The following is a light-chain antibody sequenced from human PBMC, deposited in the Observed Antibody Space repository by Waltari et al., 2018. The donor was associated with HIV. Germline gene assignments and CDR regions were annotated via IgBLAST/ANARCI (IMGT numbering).Light chain of an antibody. J-gene: IGKJ4*01. V-gene: IGKV1-39*01. Sequence: DIQMTQSPSSLSASVGDRVTITCRASQGISSYLNWYQQKPGKAPKLLIYAASSLQSGVPSRFSGSGSGTDFTLTISSLQPEDFATYYCQQSYSTPLTFGGGTTVEIK. CDR1: QGISSY. CDR3: QQSYSTPLT. CDR2: AAS.